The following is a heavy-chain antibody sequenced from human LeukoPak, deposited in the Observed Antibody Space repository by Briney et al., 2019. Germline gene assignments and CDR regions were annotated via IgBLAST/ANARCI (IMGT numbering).Heavy chain of an antibody. CDR2: IYYSGST. CDR3: ARLGRYNWNYVGR. D-gene: IGHD1-7*01. V-gene: IGHV4-59*08. J-gene: IGHJ4*02. CDR1: GGSISSYY. Sequence: SETLSLTCTVSGGSISSYYWSWIRQPPGKGLEWIGYIYYSGSTNYNPSLKSRVTISVDTSKNQFSLKLSSATAADTAVYYCARLGRYNWNYVGRWGQGTLVTVSS.